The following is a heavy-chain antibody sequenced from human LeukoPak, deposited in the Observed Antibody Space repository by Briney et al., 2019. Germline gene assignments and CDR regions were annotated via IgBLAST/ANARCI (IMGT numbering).Heavy chain of an antibody. CDR3: ARGQWELLQYGMDV. CDR1: GFIFSSYA. CDR2: IYSGGST. D-gene: IGHD1-26*01. Sequence: GGSLRLSCAASGFIFSSYAMSWVRQAPGKGLEWVSVIYSGGSTYYADSVKGRFTISRDNSKNTLYLQMNSLRAEDTAVYYCARGQWELLQYGMDVWGQGTTVIVSS. V-gene: IGHV3-66*01. J-gene: IGHJ6*02.